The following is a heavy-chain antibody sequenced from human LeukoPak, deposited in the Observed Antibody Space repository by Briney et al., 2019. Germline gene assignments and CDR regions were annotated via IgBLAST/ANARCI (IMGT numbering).Heavy chain of an antibody. J-gene: IGHJ4*02. V-gene: IGHV3-30-3*01. CDR1: GFTFSSYA. CDR3: VGCSSTSCYPFAFDY. CDR2: ISYDGSNK. Sequence: PGGSLRLSCAASGFTFSSYAMHWVRQAPGKGLEWVAVISYDGSNKYYADSVKGRFTISRDNSKNTLYLQMNSLRADDTAVYSCVGCSSTSCYPFAFDYWGQGTLVTVSS. D-gene: IGHD2-2*01.